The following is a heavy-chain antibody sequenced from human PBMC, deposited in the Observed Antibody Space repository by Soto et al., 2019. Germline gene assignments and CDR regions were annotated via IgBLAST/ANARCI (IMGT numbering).Heavy chain of an antibody. CDR1: GGSFSGYY. D-gene: IGHD1-26*01. Sequence: SETLSLTCAVYGGSFSGYYWSWIRQPPGKGLEWIGEINHSGSTNYNPSLKSRVTISVDTSKNQFSLKLSSVTAADTAVYYCARGGVYSQRHHLYYWGQGTLVTVSS. CDR2: INHSGST. J-gene: IGHJ4*02. V-gene: IGHV4-34*01. CDR3: ARGGVYSQRHHLYY.